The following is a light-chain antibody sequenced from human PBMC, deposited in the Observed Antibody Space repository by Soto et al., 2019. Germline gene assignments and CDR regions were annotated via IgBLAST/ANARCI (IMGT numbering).Light chain of an antibody. CDR3: SSYTTSTSGV. Sequence: QSALTQPASVSGSPGQSITISCTGTSSDIGTYNYVSWYQQHPGKAPQLIIYEVSHRPSGVSDRFSGSKSGNSASLTISGLQTEDEADYYCSSYTTSTSGVFGTGTKVTVL. CDR2: EVS. J-gene: IGLJ1*01. V-gene: IGLV2-14*01. CDR1: SSDIGTYNY.